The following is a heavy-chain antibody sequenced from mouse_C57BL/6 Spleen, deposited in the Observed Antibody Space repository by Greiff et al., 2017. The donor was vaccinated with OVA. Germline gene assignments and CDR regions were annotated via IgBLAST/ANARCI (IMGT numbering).Heavy chain of an antibody. J-gene: IGHJ3*01. V-gene: IGHV1-15*01. CDR3: TRGYDYDETY. CDR2: IDPETGGT. D-gene: IGHD2-4*01. Sequence: VQLQQSGAELVRPGASVTLSCKASGYTFTDYEMHWVKQTPVHGLAWIGAIDPETGGTAYNQKFKGKAILTADKSSSTAYMELRSLTSEDSAVYYCTRGYDYDETYWGQGTLVTVSA. CDR1: GYTFTDYE.